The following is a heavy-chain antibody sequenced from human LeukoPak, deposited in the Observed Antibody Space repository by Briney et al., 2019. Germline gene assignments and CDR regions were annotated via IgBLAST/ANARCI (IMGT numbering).Heavy chain of an antibody. CDR3: ARDSWYCSSTSCYTLGHDAFDI. V-gene: IGHV4-30-2*01. CDR2: IYHSGST. D-gene: IGHD2-2*02. Sequence: SETLSLTCTVSGGSISSGGYYWSWIRQPPGKGLEWIGYIYHSGSTYYNPSLKSRVAISVDRSKNQFSLKLSSVTAADTAVYYCARDSWYCSSTSCYTLGHDAFDIWGQGTMVTVSS. CDR1: GGSISSGGYY. J-gene: IGHJ3*02.